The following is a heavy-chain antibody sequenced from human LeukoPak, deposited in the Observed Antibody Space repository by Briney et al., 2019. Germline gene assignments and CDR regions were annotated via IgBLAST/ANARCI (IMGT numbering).Heavy chain of an antibody. J-gene: IGHJ5*02. Sequence: ASVKVSCKASGYTFTSYGISWVRQAPGQGLEWMGWISAYNGNTNYAQKLQGRVTMTTDTSTSTAYMELRSLRSDDPAVYYCAGGLQGGNWFDPWGQGTLVTASS. CDR3: AGGLQGGNWFDP. V-gene: IGHV1-18*01. CDR2: ISAYNGNT. CDR1: GYTFTSYG. D-gene: IGHD5-24*01.